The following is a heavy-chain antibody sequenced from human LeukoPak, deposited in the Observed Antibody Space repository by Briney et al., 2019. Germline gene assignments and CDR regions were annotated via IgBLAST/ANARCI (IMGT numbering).Heavy chain of an antibody. V-gene: IGHV3-7*03. CDR2: IKQDGSEK. Sequence: LGGSLRLSCAASGFPFSSYWMSWVRQAPGKGLEWVANIKQDGSEKYYVDSVKGRFTISRDNAKNSLYLQMSSLRAEDTAVYYCARDGSSYSYGFSWRSYWGQGTLVTVSS. J-gene: IGHJ4*02. CDR3: ARDGSSYSYGFSWRSY. CDR1: GFPFSSYW. D-gene: IGHD5-18*01.